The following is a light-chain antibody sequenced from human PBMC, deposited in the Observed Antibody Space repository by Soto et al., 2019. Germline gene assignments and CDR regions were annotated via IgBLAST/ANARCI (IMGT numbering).Light chain of an antibody. V-gene: IGKV3-15*01. CDR1: QDIGSN. CDR3: QQYDNWPTT. CDR2: GAS. Sequence: DIVMTQSPVTLYVSPGERATLSCRVSQDIGSNLAWYQLKPGQAPRPLFYGASNRATGVPARFTGSGSVTEFTLTISSLQSDDFAVYSCQQYDNWPTTFGGGTKVQIK. J-gene: IGKJ4*01.